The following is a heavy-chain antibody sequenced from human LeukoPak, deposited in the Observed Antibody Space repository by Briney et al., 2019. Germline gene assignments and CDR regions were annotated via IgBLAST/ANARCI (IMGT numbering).Heavy chain of an antibody. V-gene: IGHV3-21*01. CDR2: ISSSSSYI. J-gene: IGHJ4*02. CDR3: ARDSVGLESGEDFDY. D-gene: IGHD3-10*01. Sequence: GGSLRLSCAASGFTFSSYSMNWVRQAPGKGLEWVSSISSSSSYIYYADSVKGRFTISRDNAKNSLYLQMNSLRAEDTAVYYCARDSVGLESGEDFDYWGQGTLVTVSS. CDR1: GFTFSSYS.